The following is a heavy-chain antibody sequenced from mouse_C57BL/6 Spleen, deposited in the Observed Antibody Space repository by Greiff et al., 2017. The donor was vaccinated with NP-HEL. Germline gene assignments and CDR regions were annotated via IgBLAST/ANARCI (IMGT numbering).Heavy chain of an antibody. J-gene: IGHJ1*03. CDR1: GYTFTSYW. D-gene: IGHD2-3*01. CDR3: ARADDGYFWYFDV. V-gene: IGHV1-69*01. CDR2: IDPSDSYT. Sequence: VQLQQPGAELVMPGASVKLSCKASGYTFTSYWMHWVKQRPGQGLEWIGEIDPSDSYTSYNQKFKGKSTLTVDKSSSTAYMQLSSLTSEDSAVYYCARADDGYFWYFDVWGTGTTVTVSS.